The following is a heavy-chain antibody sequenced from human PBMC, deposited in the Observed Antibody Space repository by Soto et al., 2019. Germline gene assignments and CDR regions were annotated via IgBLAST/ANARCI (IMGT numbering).Heavy chain of an antibody. J-gene: IGHJ4*02. Sequence: SETLSLTCTVSADSFGTFYWSWIRQSPGRGLEWIGYIYSSGLTKYNPSFESRVTMSVDTSKKQISLNLNSVTAADTAVYYCARWSDGYTFFFDSWGQGTLVTVSS. CDR1: ADSFGTFY. CDR3: ARWSDGYTFFFDS. D-gene: IGHD5-18*01. CDR2: IYSSGLT. V-gene: IGHV4-59*01.